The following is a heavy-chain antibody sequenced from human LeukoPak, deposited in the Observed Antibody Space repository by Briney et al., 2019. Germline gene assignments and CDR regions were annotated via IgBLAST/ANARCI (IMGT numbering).Heavy chain of an antibody. CDR2: INQDGSVK. Sequence: GSLRLSCAGSGFTFSNHWMSWVRQAPGKGLEWVANINQDGSVKYYVDSVKGRFTISRDNAKNSLYLQMNSLRAEDTAVYYCARARGGRYYYMDVWGKGTTVTVSS. V-gene: IGHV3-7*01. D-gene: IGHD2-15*01. J-gene: IGHJ6*03. CDR1: GFTFSNHW. CDR3: ARARGGRYYYMDV.